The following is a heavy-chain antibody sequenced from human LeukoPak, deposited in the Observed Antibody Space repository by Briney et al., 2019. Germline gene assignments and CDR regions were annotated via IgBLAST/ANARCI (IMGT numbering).Heavy chain of an antibody. D-gene: IGHD3-3*01. CDR2: INHRGIT. CDR3: ARRGADFLRSGYRFAP. V-gene: IGHV4-34*01. J-gene: IGHJ5*02. CDR1: GGSFSGDY. Sequence: SETLSLTCGVSGGSFSGDYCSWIRQTPGKGLEWIGDINHRGITNYNPSLKSRVSMSGDMVRDRFSLKLISVTAADTAMYYCARRGADFLRSGYRFAPWGKGPLVIISS.